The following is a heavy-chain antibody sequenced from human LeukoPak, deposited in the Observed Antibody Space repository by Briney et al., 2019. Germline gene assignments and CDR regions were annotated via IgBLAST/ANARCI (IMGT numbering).Heavy chain of an antibody. V-gene: IGHV1-2*02. CDR2: INPNSGGT. D-gene: IGHD6-19*01. J-gene: IGHJ4*02. Sequence: ASVKVSCKASGYTFTRYYMHWARQAPGQGLEWMGWINPNSGGTNYAQKFQGRVTMTRDTSISTAYMELSRLRSDDTAGYYCARANRNGWYFDYWGQGTLVSVSS. CDR3: ARANRNGWYFDY. CDR1: GYTFTRYY.